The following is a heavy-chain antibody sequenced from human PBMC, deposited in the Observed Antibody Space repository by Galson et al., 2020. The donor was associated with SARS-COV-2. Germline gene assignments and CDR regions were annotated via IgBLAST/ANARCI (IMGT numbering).Heavy chain of an antibody. CDR3: AREIYPGPVTGTPVY. D-gene: IGHD1-1*01. J-gene: IGHJ4*02. Sequence: QLGESLKISCAASGFTFSSYAMHWVRQAPGKGLEWVAVISYDGSNKYYADSVKGRFTISRDNSKNTLYLQMNSLRAEDTAVYYCAREIYPGPVTGTPVYWGQGTLVTVSS. CDR1: GFTFSSYA. CDR2: ISYDGSNK. V-gene: IGHV3-30*04.